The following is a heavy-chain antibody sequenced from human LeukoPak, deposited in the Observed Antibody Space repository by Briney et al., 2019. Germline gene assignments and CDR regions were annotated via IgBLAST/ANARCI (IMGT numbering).Heavy chain of an antibody. D-gene: IGHD3-10*01. CDR2: MNPNSGNT. Sequence: ASVKVSCMASGYTFTSYDINWVRQATGQRLEWMGWMNPNSGNTGYAQKFQGRVTMTRNTPISTAYMELSSLRSEDTAVYYCARGRAVLLWFGELFNWFDPWGQGTLVTVSS. CDR3: ARGRAVLLWFGELFNWFDP. V-gene: IGHV1-8*01. CDR1: GYTFTSYD. J-gene: IGHJ5*02.